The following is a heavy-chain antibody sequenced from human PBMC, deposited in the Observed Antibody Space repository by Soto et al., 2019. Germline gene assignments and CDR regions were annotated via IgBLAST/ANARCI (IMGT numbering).Heavy chain of an antibody. V-gene: IGHV3-30-3*01. CDR1: GFTFSSYA. Sequence: QVQLVESGGGVVQPGRSLRLSCAASGFTFSSYAMHWVRQAPGTGLEWVAVISYDGSNKYYADSVKGRFTISRDNSKNTLYLQMNSLRAEDTAVYYCARDLVAGRDGDYWGQGTLVTVSS. CDR2: ISYDGSNK. CDR3: ARDLVAGRDGDY. D-gene: IGHD2-2*01. J-gene: IGHJ4*02.